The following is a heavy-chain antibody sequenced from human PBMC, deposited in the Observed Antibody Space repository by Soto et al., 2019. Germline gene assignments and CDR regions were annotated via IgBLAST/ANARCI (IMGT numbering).Heavy chain of an antibody. CDR1: GFTFRSYT. CDR3: AKDYLGSSAMFDY. Sequence: GGSLRLSCVASGFTFRSYTMNWVRQAPGKGLECVSGINGTGDETWSADSVKGRFIISRDNSKNTLYLQMNSLRAEDTAVYYCAKDYLGSSAMFDYWGQGTLVTVSS. CDR2: INGTGDET. D-gene: IGHD3-22*01. V-gene: IGHV3-23*01. J-gene: IGHJ4*02.